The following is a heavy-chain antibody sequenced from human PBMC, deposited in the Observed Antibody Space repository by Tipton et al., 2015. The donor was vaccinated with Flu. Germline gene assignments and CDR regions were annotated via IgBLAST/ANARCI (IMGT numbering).Heavy chain of an antibody. CDR2: IYYSGST. CDR1: GGSISSSSNY. D-gene: IGHD3-9*01. CDR3: ARLSYDILTGYYPHLDY. J-gene: IGHJ4*02. Sequence: LRLSCTVSGGSISSSSNYWGWIRQPPGKGLEWIGSIYYSGSTYYNPSLKSRVTISVDTSKNQFSLKLSSVTAADTAVYYCARLSYDILTGYYPHLDYWGQGTLVTVSS. V-gene: IGHV4-39*01.